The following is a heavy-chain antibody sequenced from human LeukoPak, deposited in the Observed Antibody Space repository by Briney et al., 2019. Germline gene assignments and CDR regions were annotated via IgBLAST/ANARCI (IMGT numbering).Heavy chain of an antibody. CDR2: SNPNSGGT. V-gene: IGHV1-2*02. D-gene: IGHD2-21*02. Sequence: ASVKVTCKASGYTFTSYYIHWVRQPPGQGLEWMGWSNPNSGGTNYAQKFQGRVTMTRDTSLSTAYMELSRLRSDDTAVYYCARDLVFGGGCDSLFDYWGQGTLVTVSS. J-gene: IGHJ4*02. CDR3: ARDLVFGGGCDSLFDY. CDR1: GYTFTSYY.